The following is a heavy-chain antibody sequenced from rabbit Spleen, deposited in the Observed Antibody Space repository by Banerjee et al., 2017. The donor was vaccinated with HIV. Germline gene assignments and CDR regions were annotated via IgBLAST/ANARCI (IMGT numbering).Heavy chain of an antibody. V-gene: IGHV1S40*01. CDR2: IAGSSSGFT. D-gene: IGHD1-1*01. J-gene: IGHJ4*01. CDR3: ARDLPGVIGWNFGW. Sequence: QSLEESGGGLVQPEGSLTLTCKASGFSFSSSDYICWVRQAPGKGLEWISCIAGSSSGFTYSATWATGRFTISKTSSTTVTLQMTSLTAADTATYFCARDLPGVIGWNFGWWGQGTLVTVS. CDR1: GFSFSSSDY.